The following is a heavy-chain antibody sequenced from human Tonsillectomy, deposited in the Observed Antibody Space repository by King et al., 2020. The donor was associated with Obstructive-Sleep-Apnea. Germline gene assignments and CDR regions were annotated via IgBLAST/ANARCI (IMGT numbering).Heavy chain of an antibody. Sequence: VQLVESGGGLVQPGGSLRLSCAASGFTFSSYDMHWVRQATGKGLEWVSALGTAGDTYYPGSWKGRFTISRENAKNSLYLQMNSLRAGDTAVYYCARGYQLDYWGQGTLVTVSS. CDR2: LGTAGDT. CDR3: ARGYQLDY. D-gene: IGHD2-2*01. CDR1: GFTFSSYD. J-gene: IGHJ4*02. V-gene: IGHV3-13*01.